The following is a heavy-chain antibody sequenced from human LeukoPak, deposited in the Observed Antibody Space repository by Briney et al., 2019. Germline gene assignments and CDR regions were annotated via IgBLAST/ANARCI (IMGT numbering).Heavy chain of an antibody. V-gene: IGHV3-7*01. J-gene: IGHJ4*02. CDR1: GFTFSSYW. Sequence: GGSLRRSCAASGFTFSSYWMSWVRQAPGKGLEWVANIKQDGSEKYYVDSVKGRFTISRDDAKNSLYLQMNSLRAEDTAVYYCAREEGLTTVTTYYFDYWGQGALVTVSS. CDR3: AREEGLTTVTTYYFDY. D-gene: IGHD4-11*01. CDR2: IKQDGSEK.